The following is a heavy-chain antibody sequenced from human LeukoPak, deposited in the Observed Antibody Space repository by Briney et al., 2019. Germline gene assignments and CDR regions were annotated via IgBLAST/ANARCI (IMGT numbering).Heavy chain of an antibody. D-gene: IGHD2-15*01. Sequence: GASVKVSCKVSGYTLTELSMHWVRQAPGKGLEWMGGFDPEDGETIYAQKFQGRVTMTEDTSTDTAYMELSSLRSEDTAVYYCATQVPYCSGGSCFDHFDYWGQETLVTVSS. CDR1: GYTLTELS. CDR2: FDPEDGET. J-gene: IGHJ4*02. V-gene: IGHV1-24*01. CDR3: ATQVPYCSGGSCFDHFDY.